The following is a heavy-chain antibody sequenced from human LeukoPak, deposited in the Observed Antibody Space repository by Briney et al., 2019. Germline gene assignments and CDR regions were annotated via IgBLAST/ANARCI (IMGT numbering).Heavy chain of an antibody. J-gene: IGHJ3*02. V-gene: IGHV4-59*01. CDR1: GGSISSYY. CDR3: ARDRIVGATREAFDI. D-gene: IGHD1-26*01. Sequence: SETLSLTCTVSGGSISSYYWSWLRQPPGKGLEWIGYIYYSGSTNYNPSLKSRVTISVDTSKNQFSLKLSSVTAADTAVYYCARDRIVGATREAFDIWGQGTMVTVSS. CDR2: IYYSGST.